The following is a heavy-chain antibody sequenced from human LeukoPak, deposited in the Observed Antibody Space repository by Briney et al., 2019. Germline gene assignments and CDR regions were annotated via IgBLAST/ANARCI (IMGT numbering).Heavy chain of an antibody. J-gene: IGHJ5*02. Sequence: SETLSLTCAVSGGSFSGYCWGWIRQPPGKGLEWIGEINHSGSTNYNPSLKSRVTISVDTSKNQFSLKLSSVTAADTAVYYCARVVGYCSGGSCYSGGNWFDPWGQGTLVTVSS. CDR2: INHSGST. D-gene: IGHD2-15*01. CDR1: GGSFSGYC. CDR3: ARVVGYCSGGSCYSGGNWFDP. V-gene: IGHV4-34*01.